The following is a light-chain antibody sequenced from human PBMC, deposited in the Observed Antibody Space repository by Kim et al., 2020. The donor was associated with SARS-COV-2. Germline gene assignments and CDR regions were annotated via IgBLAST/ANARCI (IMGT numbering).Light chain of an antibody. CDR2: RNN. Sequence: QTAPLTCSGDGNNVGDEGTAWLQQHQGHPPKLLSYRNNNRPSGISERFSASRSGNTASLTITGLQPEDEADYYCSAWDVSLRAWVFGGGTRLTVL. J-gene: IGLJ3*02. V-gene: IGLV10-54*04. CDR3: SAWDVSLRAWV. CDR1: GNNVGDEG.